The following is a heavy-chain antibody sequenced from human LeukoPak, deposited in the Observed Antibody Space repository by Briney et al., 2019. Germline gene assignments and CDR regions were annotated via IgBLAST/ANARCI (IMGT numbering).Heavy chain of an antibody. CDR2: IRYDGSNK. D-gene: IGHD3/OR15-3a*01. V-gene: IGHV3-30*02. CDR3: ARAATFWTYYFDY. CDR1: GFTFSSYG. J-gene: IGHJ4*02. Sequence: PGGSLRLSCAASGFTFSSYGMHWVRQAPGKGLEWVAFIRYDGSNKYYADSVKGRFTVSRDNSKNSLYLQMNSLRADDTAVYYCARAATFWTYYFDYWGQGSLVTVSS.